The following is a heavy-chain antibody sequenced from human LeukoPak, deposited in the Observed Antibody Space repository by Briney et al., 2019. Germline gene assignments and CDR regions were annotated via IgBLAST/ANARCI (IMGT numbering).Heavy chain of an antibody. V-gene: IGHV4-34*01. CDR3: ARGLNFWFGESPTFDY. Sequence: PSETLSLTCAVYGGSFSGYYWSWIRQPPGKGLEWIGEINHSGSTNCNPSLKSRVTISVDTSKNQFSLKLSSVTAADTAVYYCARGLNFWFGESPTFDYWGQGTLVTVSS. J-gene: IGHJ4*02. D-gene: IGHD3-10*01. CDR2: INHSGST. CDR1: GGSFSGYY.